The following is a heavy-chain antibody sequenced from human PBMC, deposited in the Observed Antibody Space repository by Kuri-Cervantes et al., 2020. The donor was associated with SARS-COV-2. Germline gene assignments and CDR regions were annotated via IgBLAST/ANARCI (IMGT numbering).Heavy chain of an antibody. CDR2: ISSSTSYI. CDR3: ARDRSSNWFSTRVAFDI. Sequence: GESLKISCAASGFTFSSYSINWVRQAPGKGLEWVSSISSSTSYIYYEDSVKGRFTISRDNAKNSLYLQMNSLRAEDTAIYYCARDRSSNWFSTRVAFDIRGQGTMVTVSS. J-gene: IGHJ3*02. V-gene: IGHV3-21*01. CDR1: GFTFSSYS. D-gene: IGHD6-13*01.